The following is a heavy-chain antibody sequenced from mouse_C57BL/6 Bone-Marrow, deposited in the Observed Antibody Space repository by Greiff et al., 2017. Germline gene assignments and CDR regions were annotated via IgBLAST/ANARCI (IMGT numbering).Heavy chain of an antibody. CDR1: GYTFTSYW. V-gene: IGHV1-55*01. CDR3: ASYYYGSSSFDV. J-gene: IGHJ1*03. Sequence: VKLMESGAELVKPGASVKMSCKASGYTFTSYWITWVKQRPGQGLEWIGDIYPGSGSTNYNEKFKSKATLTVDPSSSTAYMQLSSLTSEDSAVYYWASYYYGSSSFDVWGTGTTVTVSS. D-gene: IGHD1-1*01. CDR2: IYPGSGST.